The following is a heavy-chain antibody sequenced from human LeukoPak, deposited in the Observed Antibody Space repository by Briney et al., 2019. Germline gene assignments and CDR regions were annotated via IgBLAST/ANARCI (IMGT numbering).Heavy chain of an antibody. Sequence: PGGSLRLSCAASGFTFTTYGMHWVRQAPGKGLEWVAVISYDGSYKYYVDSVKGRFTISRDNSKNTLYLQMDSLTPEDTAVYYCARVGAYIVATPTWGAFDYWGQGTLVTVSS. CDR1: GFTFTTYG. CDR3: ARVGAYIVATPTWGAFDY. J-gene: IGHJ4*02. D-gene: IGHD5-12*01. V-gene: IGHV3-30*03. CDR2: ISYDGSYK.